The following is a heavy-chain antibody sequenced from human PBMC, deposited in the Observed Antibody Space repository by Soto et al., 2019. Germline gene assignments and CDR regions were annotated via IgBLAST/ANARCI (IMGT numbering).Heavy chain of an antibody. D-gene: IGHD2-2*01. CDR1: GFTFSSYG. CDR3: AKGPAIVLVPAAMNYYYGMDV. CDR2: ISYDGSNK. J-gene: IGHJ6*02. Sequence: GGSLRLSCAASGFTFSSYGMHWVRQAPGKGLEWVAVISYDGSNKYYADSVKGRFTISRDNSKNTLYLQMNSLRAEDTAVYYWAKGPAIVLVPAAMNYYYGMDVWGQGTTVTVSS. V-gene: IGHV3-30*18.